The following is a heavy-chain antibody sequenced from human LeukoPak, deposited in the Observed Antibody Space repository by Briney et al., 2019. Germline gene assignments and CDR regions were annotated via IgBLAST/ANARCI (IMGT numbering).Heavy chain of an antibody. CDR2: ISYDGSNK. CDR3: AKEIVAYCGGDCYFFDY. V-gene: IGHV3-30*18. J-gene: IGHJ4*02. Sequence: PGRSLRLSCAASGFTFSSYGMHWVRQAPGKGLEWVAVISYDGSNKYYADSVKGRFTISRDNSKNTLYLQMNSLRAEDTAVYYCAKEIVAYCGGDCYFFDYWGQGTLVTVSS. CDR1: GFTFSSYG. D-gene: IGHD2-21*02.